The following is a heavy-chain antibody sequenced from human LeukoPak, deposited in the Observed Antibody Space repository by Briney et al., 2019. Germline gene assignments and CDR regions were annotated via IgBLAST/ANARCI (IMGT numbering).Heavy chain of an antibody. Sequence: GGSLRLSCAASGFTFSSYWMNWVRQAPGKGLVWVSSTNSDGSSTGYTDSVKGRFTVSRDNSKNTLYLQMNSLRAEDTGVYYCARARWYSSDYWGQGTLVTVSS. CDR3: ARARWYSSDY. CDR1: GFTFSSYW. CDR2: TNSDGSST. J-gene: IGHJ4*02. V-gene: IGHV3-74*01. D-gene: IGHD5-24*01.